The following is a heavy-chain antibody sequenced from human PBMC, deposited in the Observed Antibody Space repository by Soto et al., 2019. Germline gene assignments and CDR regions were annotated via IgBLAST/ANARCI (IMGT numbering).Heavy chain of an antibody. V-gene: IGHV3-33*01. Sequence: QVQLVESGGGVVQPGRSLRLSCAASGFTFSSYGMHWVRQAPGKGLEWVAVIWYDGSNKYYADSVKGRFTISRDNSKNTLYLQMNSLRAEDTAVYYCARDQGLSGSWYYMILRDGFDPWGQGTLVTVSS. CDR3: ARDQGLSGSWYYMILRDGFDP. CDR2: IWYDGSNK. D-gene: IGHD6-13*01. CDR1: GFTFSSYG. J-gene: IGHJ5*02.